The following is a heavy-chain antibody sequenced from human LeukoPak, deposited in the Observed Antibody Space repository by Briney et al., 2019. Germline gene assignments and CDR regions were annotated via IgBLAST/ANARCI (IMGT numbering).Heavy chain of an antibody. CDR1: GFTFSSYS. V-gene: IGHV3-21*01. CDR2: ISSSSSYI. D-gene: IGHD2-2*03. Sequence: PGGSLRLSCAASGFTFSSYSMNWVRQAPGNGLEWPSSISSSSSYIYYADSVKGRFTISRDNAKNSLYLQMNSLRAEDTAVYYCARGGYCSSTSCYDPAGWFDPWGQGTLVTVSS. J-gene: IGHJ5*02. CDR3: ARGGYCSSTSCYDPAGWFDP.